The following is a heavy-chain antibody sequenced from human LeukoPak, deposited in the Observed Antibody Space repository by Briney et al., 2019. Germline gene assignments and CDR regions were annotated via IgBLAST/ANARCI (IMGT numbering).Heavy chain of an antibody. V-gene: IGHV4-61*02. D-gene: IGHD3-3*01. CDR1: GDSISGRAYY. J-gene: IGHJ4*02. CDR3: SRERGFWSGYFRPSYFDY. CDR2: IHSSGTH. Sequence: SETLSLTCTVSGDSISGRAYYWSWIRQPAWKGLEWIGRIHSSGTHSYNPSLKSRVSISVETSKNQFSLKLSSLTAADTAVYFCSRERGFWSGYFRPSYFDYWGQGTLVTV.